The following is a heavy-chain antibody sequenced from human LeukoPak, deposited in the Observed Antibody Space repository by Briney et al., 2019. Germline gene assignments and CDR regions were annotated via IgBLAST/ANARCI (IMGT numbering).Heavy chain of an antibody. CDR2: INSDGSST. V-gene: IGHV3-74*01. J-gene: IGHJ4*02. Sequence: GGSLRLSCAASGFTFSSYWMHWVRQAPGKGLVWVSRINSDGSSTSYADSVKGRFTISRDSAKNTLYLQMNSLRAEDTAVYYCARGGYSYGYIDYWGQGTLVTVSS. CDR3: ARGGYSYGYIDY. CDR1: GFTFSSYW. D-gene: IGHD5-18*01.